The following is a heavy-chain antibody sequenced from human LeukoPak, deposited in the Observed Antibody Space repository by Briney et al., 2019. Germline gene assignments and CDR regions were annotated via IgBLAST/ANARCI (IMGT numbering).Heavy chain of an antibody. CDR3: ARDSSEGGDGMDV. CDR1: GFTFGSPW. D-gene: IGHD6-19*01. J-gene: IGHJ6*02. Sequence: GGSLRLSCAASGFTFGSPWMHWVRQAPGKGLVWVSRINSDGSATAYADSVKGRFTISRDNAKNSLYLQMNSLRDEDTAVYYCARDSSEGGDGMDVWGQGTTVTVSS. CDR2: INSDGSAT. V-gene: IGHV3-74*01.